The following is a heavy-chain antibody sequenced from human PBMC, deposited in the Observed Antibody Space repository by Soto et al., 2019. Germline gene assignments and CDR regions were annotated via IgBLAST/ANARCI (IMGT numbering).Heavy chain of an antibody. J-gene: IGHJ5*02. CDR2: IYWDDDK. Sequence: QITLKESGPPLVKPTQTLTLTCTFSGFSLTTRGVGVGWIRQPPGKALECLALIYWDDDKRYSPSLQSRLSITKDTSNNQVVLTMTNVDPVDTATYYCAHIPHYYQYDWFDPWGQGTLVSVSS. CDR3: AHIPHYYQYDWFDP. CDR1: GFSLTTRGVG. V-gene: IGHV2-5*02. D-gene: IGHD3-16*01.